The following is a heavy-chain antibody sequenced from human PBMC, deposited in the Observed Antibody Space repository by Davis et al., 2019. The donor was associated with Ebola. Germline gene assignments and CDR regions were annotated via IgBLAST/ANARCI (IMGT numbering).Heavy chain of an antibody. CDR3: ARGYSPKCRGGDCVNDF. CDR1: GYTFSSYD. J-gene: IGHJ4*02. CDR2: MNPNSGNT. D-gene: IGHD2-21*02. V-gene: IGHV1-8*01. Sequence: AASVKVSCKASGYTFSSYDINWVRQATGQGLEWMGWMNPNSGNTGYAQKFQGRVTMTRNPSISTAYMELSNLRTDDTAVYYCARGYSPKCRGGDCVNDFWGQGTLVTVSS.